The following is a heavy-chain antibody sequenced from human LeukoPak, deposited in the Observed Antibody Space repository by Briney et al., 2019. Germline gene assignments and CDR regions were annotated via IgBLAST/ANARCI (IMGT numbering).Heavy chain of an antibody. CDR1: GFTFSSYS. CDR3: ARGAKYYYDSSGYPYNWFDP. D-gene: IGHD3-22*01. V-gene: IGHV3-21*01. CDR2: ISSSSSYI. Sequence: GGSLRLSCAASGFTFSSYSMNWVRQAPGKGLEWVSSISSSSSYIYYADSVKGRFTISRDNAKNSLYLQMNSLGAEDTAVYYCARGAKYYYDSSGYPYNWFDPWGQGTLVTVSS. J-gene: IGHJ5*02.